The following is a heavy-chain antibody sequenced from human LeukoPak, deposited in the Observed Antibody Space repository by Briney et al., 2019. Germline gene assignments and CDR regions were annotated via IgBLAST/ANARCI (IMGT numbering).Heavy chain of an antibody. CDR2: IKQDGSEK. Sequence: GGSRRLSCAASGFTLSIYSMNWVRQAPGKGLEWVANIKQDGSEKYYVDSVKGRFTISRDNAKNSLYLQMNSLRAEDTAVYYCARSISVAAKFAWFDPWGQGTLVTVSS. D-gene: IGHD6-19*01. CDR1: GFTLSIYS. CDR3: ARSISVAAKFAWFDP. V-gene: IGHV3-7*05. J-gene: IGHJ5*02.